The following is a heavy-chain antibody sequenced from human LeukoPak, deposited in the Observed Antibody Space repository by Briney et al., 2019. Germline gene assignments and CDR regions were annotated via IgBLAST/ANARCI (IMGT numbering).Heavy chain of an antibody. D-gene: IGHD6-19*01. V-gene: IGHV3-64D*06. CDR1: GFTFSSYA. CDR3: VKDSISIAVAGELDY. Sequence: GGSLRLSCAASGFTFSSYAMHWVRQAPGKGLEYVSAISSNGGSTYYADSVKGRFTISRDNSKNTLYLRMSSLRAEDTAVYYCVKDSISIAVAGELDYWGQGTLVTVSS. CDR2: ISSNGGST. J-gene: IGHJ4*02.